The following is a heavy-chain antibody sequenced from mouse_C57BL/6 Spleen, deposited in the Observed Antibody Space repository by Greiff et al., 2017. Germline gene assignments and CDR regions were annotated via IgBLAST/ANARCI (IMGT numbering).Heavy chain of an antibody. D-gene: IGHD2-4*01. J-gene: IGHJ2*01. V-gene: IGHV3-6*01. Sequence: EVQLQESGPGLVKPSQSLSLTCSVTGYSITSGYYWNWIRQFPGNKLEWMGYISYDGSNNYNPSLKNRISITRDTSKNQFFLKLNSVTTEDTATYYCARRLYYDYLDYWGQGTTLTVSS. CDR3: ARRLYYDYLDY. CDR2: ISYDGSN. CDR1: GYSITSGYY.